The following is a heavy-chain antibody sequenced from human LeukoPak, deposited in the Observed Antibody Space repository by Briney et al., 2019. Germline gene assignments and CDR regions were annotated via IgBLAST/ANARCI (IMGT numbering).Heavy chain of an antibody. D-gene: IGHD6-6*01. CDR2: IYSSGST. J-gene: IGHJ6*03. Sequence: SETLSLTCTVSSGSVSGYYWSWIRQPPGKRLEWIGHIYSSGSTNYNPSLKGRITISVDTSKNQFSLKLSSVTAADTALYYCARQIISYSSSSGGYYYHMDVWGKGTTVTVSS. CDR1: SGSVSGYY. CDR3: ARQIISYSSSSGGYYYHMDV. V-gene: IGHV4-4*09.